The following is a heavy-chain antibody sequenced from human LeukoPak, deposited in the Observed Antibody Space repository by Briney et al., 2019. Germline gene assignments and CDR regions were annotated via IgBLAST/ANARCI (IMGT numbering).Heavy chain of an antibody. CDR2: ISRSSAYI. D-gene: IGHD1-26*01. CDR1: GFTLSSYS. Sequence: TTGGSLRLSCAASGFTLSSYSMNWVRQAPGKGLEWVSSISRSSAYIYYADSVKGRFTISRDNSKNTLYLHMNSLRAEDTAVYYCAKGHRYSGSYHFDYWGQGTLVTVSS. V-gene: IGHV3-21*04. J-gene: IGHJ4*02. CDR3: AKGHRYSGSYHFDY.